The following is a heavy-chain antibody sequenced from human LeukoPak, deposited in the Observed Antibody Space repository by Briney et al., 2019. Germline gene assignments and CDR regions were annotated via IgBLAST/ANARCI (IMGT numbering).Heavy chain of an antibody. CDR3: ARHADTGWFDP. CDR1: GGSISSYY. V-gene: IGHV4-59*08. D-gene: IGHD5-18*01. J-gene: IGHJ5*02. CDR2: IYYSGST. Sequence: SETLSLTCTVSGGSISSYYWSWIRQPPGEGLEWIGYIYYSGSTNYNPSLKSRVTISVDTSKNQFSLKLSSVTAADTAVYYCARHADTGWFDPWGQGTLVTVSS.